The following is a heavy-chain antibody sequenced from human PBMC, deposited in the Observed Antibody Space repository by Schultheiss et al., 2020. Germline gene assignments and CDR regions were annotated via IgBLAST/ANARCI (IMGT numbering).Heavy chain of an antibody. CDR3: ARDRDSLPCWGMDV. CDR1: GYTFTSYD. D-gene: IGHD1-26*01. J-gene: IGHJ6*02. Sequence: ASVKVSCKASGYTFTSYDINWVRQAPGQGLEWMGIINPSGGSTSYAQKFQGRVTITRDTSASTAYMELSSLRSEDTAVYYCARDRDSLPCWGMDVWGQGTTVTVSS. CDR2: INPSGGST. V-gene: IGHV1-46*01.